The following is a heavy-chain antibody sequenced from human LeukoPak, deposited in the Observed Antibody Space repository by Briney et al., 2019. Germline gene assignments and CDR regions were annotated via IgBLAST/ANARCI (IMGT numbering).Heavy chain of an antibody. Sequence: GGSLRLSCAASGFTFSSYWMHWVRQAPGKGLVWVSRIKTDGSSTYYADSVKGRFTISRDNAKNTMYLQMNSLRAEDTAVYYCARGVSGTGPDIWGLGTMVTVSS. CDR2: IKTDGSST. CDR1: GFTFSSYW. V-gene: IGHV3-74*01. D-gene: IGHD5/OR15-5a*01. J-gene: IGHJ3*02. CDR3: ARGVSGTGPDI.